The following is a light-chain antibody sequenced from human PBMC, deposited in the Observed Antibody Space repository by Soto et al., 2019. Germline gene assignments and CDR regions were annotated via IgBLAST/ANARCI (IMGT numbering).Light chain of an antibody. CDR3: QQYETLPPT. Sequence: DLPMTQSPSSLSASVGDRVTITCQASQDISNYLNWYQQKPGEAPKLLIYDASDLETGVPSRFSGSASGTHFTFTISSLQPEDIATYYCQQYETLPPTFGGGTKVEIK. CDR2: DAS. CDR1: QDISNY. V-gene: IGKV1-33*01. J-gene: IGKJ4*01.